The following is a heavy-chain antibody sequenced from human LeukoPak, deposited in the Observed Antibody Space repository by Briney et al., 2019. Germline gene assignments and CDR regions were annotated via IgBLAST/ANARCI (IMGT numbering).Heavy chain of an antibody. CDR1: GLTFSSHS. CDR3: VRDYQFIQEV. D-gene: IGHD2-2*01. Sequence: GGSLRLSCAASGLTFSSHSMHWVRQAPGKGLMWVSLISTDGKSTRYAESVKGRFTISRDNAKNALYLQMDILRVEDTALYFCVRDYQFIQEVWGQGTTVTVSS. V-gene: IGHV3-74*01. CDR2: ISTDGKST. J-gene: IGHJ6*02.